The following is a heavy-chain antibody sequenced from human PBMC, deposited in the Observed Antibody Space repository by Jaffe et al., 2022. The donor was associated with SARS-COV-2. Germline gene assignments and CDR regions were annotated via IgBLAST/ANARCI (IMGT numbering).Heavy chain of an antibody. CDR1: GFTFSSYA. Sequence: EVQLLESGGGLVQPGGSLRLSCAASGFTFSSYAMSWVRQAPGKGLEWVSAISGSGGSTYYADSVKGRFTISRDNSKNTLYLQMNSLRAEDTAVYYCAKDWVDSGYDYRAYYYGMDVWGQGTTVTVSS. CDR2: ISGSGGST. J-gene: IGHJ6*02. CDR3: AKDWVDSGYDYRAYYYGMDV. D-gene: IGHD5-12*01. V-gene: IGHV3-23*01.